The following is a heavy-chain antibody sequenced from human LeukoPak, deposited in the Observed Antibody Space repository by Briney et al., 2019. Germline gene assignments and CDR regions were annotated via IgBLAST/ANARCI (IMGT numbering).Heavy chain of an antibody. V-gene: IGHV3-66*01. Sequence: HPGGSLRLSCAASGFTVSSNYMSWVRQAPGKGLEWVSVIYSGGSTYYADSVKGRFTISRDNSENTVDLQMNSLRAEDTAVYYCARGHDYDSSVAYWGQGTLVTVSS. CDR2: IYSGGST. J-gene: IGHJ4*02. D-gene: IGHD3-22*01. CDR1: GFTVSSNY. CDR3: ARGHDYDSSVAY.